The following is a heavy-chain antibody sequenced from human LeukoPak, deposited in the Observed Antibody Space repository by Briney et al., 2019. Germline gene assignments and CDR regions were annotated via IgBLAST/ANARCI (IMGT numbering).Heavy chain of an antibody. CDR2: IKQDGSEK. D-gene: IGHD4-17*01. V-gene: IGHV3-7*01. CDR3: AKDREDDYGDYYFDY. Sequence: GGSLRLSCAASGFTFSSYWMSWVRQAPGKGLEWVANIKQDGSEKYYVDSVKGRFTISRDNAKNSLYLQMNSLRAEDTAVYYCAKDREDDYGDYYFDYWGQGTLVTVSS. CDR1: GFTFSSYW. J-gene: IGHJ4*02.